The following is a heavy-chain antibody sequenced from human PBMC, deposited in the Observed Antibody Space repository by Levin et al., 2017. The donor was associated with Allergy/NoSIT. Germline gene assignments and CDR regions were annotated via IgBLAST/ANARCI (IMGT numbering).Heavy chain of an antibody. CDR3: ARLYWRSPKYYFDY. V-gene: IGHV4-39*01. D-gene: IGHD1-1*01. CDR2: IYYSGST. CDR1: GGSISSNSFY. J-gene: IGHJ4*02. Sequence: PSETLSLTCTVSGGSISSNSFYWGWVRQPPGKGLEWIGSIYYSGSTYYNPSLKSRVTISVDTSKNQFSLKLSSVTAADTAVYYCARLYWRSPKYYFDYWGQGTLVTVSS.